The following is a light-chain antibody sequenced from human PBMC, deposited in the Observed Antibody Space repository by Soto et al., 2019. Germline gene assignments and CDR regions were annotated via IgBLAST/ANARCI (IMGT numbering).Light chain of an antibody. CDR2: GAS. V-gene: IGKV3-20*01. CDR1: QSVSRSY. Sequence: EIVLTQSPGTLSLSPGERATLSCRASQSVSRSYLAWYQQKPGQAPRLLIYGASSRATGIPDRVSGSGSGTDFSLTISRVEPEDFAVYYCQQYDNSPFTFGQGTRL. CDR3: QQYDNSPFT. J-gene: IGKJ5*01.